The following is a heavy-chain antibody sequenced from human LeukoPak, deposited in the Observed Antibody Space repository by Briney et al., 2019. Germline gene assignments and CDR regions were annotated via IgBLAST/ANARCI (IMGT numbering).Heavy chain of an antibody. D-gene: IGHD2-2*01. J-gene: IGHJ4*02. Sequence: EASVKVSCKASGYTFTGYYVHWVRQAPGQGLEWMGWINPNSGGTNYAQKFQGRVTMTRDTSISTAYMELSRLRSDDTAVYYCARGYCSSTSCYPFFDYWGQGTLVTVSS. CDR2: INPNSGGT. V-gene: IGHV1-2*02. CDR3: ARGYCSSTSCYPFFDY. CDR1: GYTFTGYY.